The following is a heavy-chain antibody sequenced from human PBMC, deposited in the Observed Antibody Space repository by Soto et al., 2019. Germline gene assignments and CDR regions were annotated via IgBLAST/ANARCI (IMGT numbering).Heavy chain of an antibody. D-gene: IGHD3-3*02. CDR2: ISSSSSYI. J-gene: IGHJ4*02. Sequence: GGSLRLSCAASGFTFSSYSMNWVRQAPGKGLGWVSSISSSSSYIYYADSVKGRFTISRDNAKNSLYLQMNSLRAEDTAVYSCARARGIPFLEWLPPVYFDYWGQGTLVTVSS. V-gene: IGHV3-21*01. CDR3: ARARGIPFLEWLPPVYFDY. CDR1: GFTFSSYS.